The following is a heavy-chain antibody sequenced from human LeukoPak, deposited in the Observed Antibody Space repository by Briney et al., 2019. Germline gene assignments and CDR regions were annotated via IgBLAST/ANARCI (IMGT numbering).Heavy chain of an antibody. CDR2: ISAYNGNP. Sequence: GASVKVSCKASGGTFSSYAISWVRQAPGQGLEWMGWISAYNGNPTYAQGFTGRFVFSLDTSVSTAYLQITSLKAEDTALYYCARDSWDYDDSSGYYQNYWGQGTLVTVSS. V-gene: IGHV7-4-1*02. D-gene: IGHD3-22*01. CDR3: ARDSWDYDDSSGYYQNY. J-gene: IGHJ4*02. CDR1: GGTFSSYA.